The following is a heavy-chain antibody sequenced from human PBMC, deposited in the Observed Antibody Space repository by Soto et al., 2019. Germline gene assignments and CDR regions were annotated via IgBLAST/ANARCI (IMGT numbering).Heavy chain of an antibody. CDR1: GGSISGGRYY. Sequence: QVPLQESGPGLVKPSQTLSLTCNVSGGSISGGRYYWNWIRQHPGKGLEWIGNIYDNGITYYNPSLKSRVIISEDTSKNQFSQRLSSVTAADTAVYYCTRDRGFGMDVWGQGTTVTVSS. CDR2: IYDNGIT. V-gene: IGHV4-31*03. J-gene: IGHJ6*02. CDR3: TRDRGFGMDV.